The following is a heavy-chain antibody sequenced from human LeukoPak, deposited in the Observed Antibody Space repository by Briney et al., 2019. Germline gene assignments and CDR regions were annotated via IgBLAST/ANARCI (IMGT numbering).Heavy chain of an antibody. D-gene: IGHD3-22*01. CDR2: IYYSGST. J-gene: IGHJ6*03. V-gene: IGHV4-59*12. Sequence: PSETLSLTCTVSGGSISSYYWSWIRQPPGKGLEWIGCIYYSGSTNYNPSLKSRVTISVDTSKNQFSLKLSSVTAADTAVYYCARRIVVVFPPHYYYYYYMDVWGKGTTVTISS. CDR1: GGSISSYY. CDR3: ARRIVVVFPPHYYYYYYMDV.